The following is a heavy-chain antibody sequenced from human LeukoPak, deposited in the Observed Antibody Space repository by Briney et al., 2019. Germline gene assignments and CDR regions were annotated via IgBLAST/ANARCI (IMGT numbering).Heavy chain of an antibody. CDR2: ISSSTSYI. Sequence: GGSLRLSCVVSGFNSEDHAMHWVRQAPGKGLEWVSSISSSTSYIYYADSVKGRFTISKDNAKNSLYLQMNSLRAEDTAVYYCARAGGSTVSHSDYWGQGTLVTVSS. D-gene: IGHD4-17*01. CDR1: GFNSEDHA. CDR3: ARAGGSTVSHSDY. V-gene: IGHV3-21*01. J-gene: IGHJ4*02.